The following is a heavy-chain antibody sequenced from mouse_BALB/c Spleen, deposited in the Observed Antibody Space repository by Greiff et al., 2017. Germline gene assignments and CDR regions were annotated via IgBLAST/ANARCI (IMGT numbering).Heavy chain of an antibody. CDR1: GYSFTSYW. Sequence: VQLQQSGTVLARPGASVKMSCKASGYSFTSYWMHWVKQRPGQGLEWIGAIYPGNSDTSYNQKFKGKAKLTAVTSASTAYMELSSLTNEDSAVYYCTRGGYDYVPYFDDWGQGTTLTVSS. V-gene: IGHV1-5*01. J-gene: IGHJ2*01. CDR2: IYPGNSDT. D-gene: IGHD2-4*01. CDR3: TRGGYDYVPYFDD.